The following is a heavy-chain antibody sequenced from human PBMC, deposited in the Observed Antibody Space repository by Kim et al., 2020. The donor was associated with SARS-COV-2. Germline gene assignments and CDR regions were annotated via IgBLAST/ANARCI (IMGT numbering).Heavy chain of an antibody. D-gene: IGHD3-9*01. CDR1: GGAFSTYD. J-gene: IGHJ6*02. Sequence: SVKVSCKASGGAFSTYDINWVRQAPGQGLEWMGKIIPILRRENYAQKFQGRLTITADKSTSTAYMELRSLKSEDTAVYYCAKESHGDDILRGPGFYGMDVWGQGTTVIVSS. V-gene: IGHV1-69*04. CDR2: IIPILRRE. CDR3: AKESHGDDILRGPGFYGMDV.